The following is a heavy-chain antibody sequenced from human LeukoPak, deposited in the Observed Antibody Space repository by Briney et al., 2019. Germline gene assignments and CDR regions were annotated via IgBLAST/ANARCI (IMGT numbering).Heavy chain of an antibody. V-gene: IGHV3-15*01. CDR1: GFTFVYAW. CDR2: IKSKIDGGTT. J-gene: IGHJ4*02. CDR3: TCFTWGTSDY. Sequence: GGSLRLYCAASGFTFVYAWMSWVRQAPGKGLEWVGRIKSKIDGGTTDYAAPVKGRFTISRDDSKNMLYLQVDSLKSEDTAVYYCTCFTWGTSDYWGQGTLVTVSS. D-gene: IGHD3-16*01.